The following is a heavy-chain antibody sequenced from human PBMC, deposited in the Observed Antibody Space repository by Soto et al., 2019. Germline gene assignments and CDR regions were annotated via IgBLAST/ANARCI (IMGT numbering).Heavy chain of an antibody. Sequence: GGSLRLSCAASGFTFTRYSMNWVRQAPGKGLEWVSSISSTTHYIYYADSMRGRFAISRDNAKNAVYLEMNSLRAEDTAVYYCARESEDLTSNFDYWGQGTLVTVSS. CDR1: GFTFTRYS. CDR2: ISSTTHYI. CDR3: ARESEDLTSNFDY. J-gene: IGHJ4*02. V-gene: IGHV3-21*06.